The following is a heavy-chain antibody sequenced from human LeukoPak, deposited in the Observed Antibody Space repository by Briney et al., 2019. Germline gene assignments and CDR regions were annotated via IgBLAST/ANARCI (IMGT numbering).Heavy chain of an antibody. D-gene: IGHD6-13*01. CDR2: ISGSGGST. CDR3: VKGPLITAAGTY. J-gene: IGHJ4*02. CDR1: GFTFSSYA. V-gene: IGHV3-23*01. Sequence: GGSLRLSCAASGFTFSSYAMSWVRQAPGKGLEWVSAISGSGGSTYYADSVKGRFTISRDNSKNTLYLQMNSLRAEGTAVYYCVKGPLITAAGTYWGQGTLVTVSS.